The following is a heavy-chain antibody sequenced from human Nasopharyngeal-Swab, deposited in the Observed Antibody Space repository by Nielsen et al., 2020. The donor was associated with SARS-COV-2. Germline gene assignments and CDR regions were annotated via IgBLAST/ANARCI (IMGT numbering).Heavy chain of an antibody. J-gene: IGHJ4*02. D-gene: IGHD3-9*01. CDR2: INHTGSPKTGST. CDR3: ARGPHILTGYYDRGPFDY. Sequence: RQAPGKGLEWIGEINHTGSPKTGSTNYNPSLKSRVTISVDTSKNQFSLKLSSVTAADTAVYYCARGPHILTGYYDRGPFDYWGQGTLVTVSS. V-gene: IGHV4-34*01.